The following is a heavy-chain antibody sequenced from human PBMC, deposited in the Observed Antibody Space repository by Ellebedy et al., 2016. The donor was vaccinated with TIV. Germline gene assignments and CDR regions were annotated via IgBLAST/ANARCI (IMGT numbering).Heavy chain of an antibody. Sequence: PGGSLRLSCTTSGFSFGDYAMSWLRQAPGKGLEWVGFIGSETYGETTDYAASLKGRFTISRDDSKSIAYLQMNSLKIEDTAIYYCARGNNGWYARADYWGQGTLVTVSS. V-gene: IGHV3-49*03. J-gene: IGHJ4*02. CDR2: IGSETYGETT. CDR1: GFSFGDYA. D-gene: IGHD6-19*01. CDR3: ARGNNGWYARADY.